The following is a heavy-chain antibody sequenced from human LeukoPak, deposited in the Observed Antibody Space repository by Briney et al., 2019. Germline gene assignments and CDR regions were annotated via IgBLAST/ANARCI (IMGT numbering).Heavy chain of an antibody. CDR2: INHSGST. CDR3: AREKVVPAAMPGDAFDI. CDR1: GGSFSGYY. Sequence: SETLSLTCAVYGGSFSGYYWSWIRQPPGKGLEWIGEINHSGSTNYNPSLKSRVTISVDTSKNQFSLKLSSVTAADTAVYYCAREKVVPAAMPGDAFDIWGQGTMVTVSS. V-gene: IGHV4-34*01. D-gene: IGHD2-2*01. J-gene: IGHJ3*02.